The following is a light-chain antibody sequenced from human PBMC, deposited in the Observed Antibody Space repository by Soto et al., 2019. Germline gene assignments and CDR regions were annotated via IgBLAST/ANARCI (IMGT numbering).Light chain of an antibody. Sequence: DIQMTQSPSSLSASVVDRVTLTCQASQDISNYLNWYQQKPGQAPKLLIYDSSALETGVPSRFSGSGAGTDFTFTISSLQPEDFATYYCQQYDDLPLTFGGGAKVDIK. CDR2: DSS. CDR1: QDISNY. CDR3: QQYDDLPLT. J-gene: IGKJ4*01. V-gene: IGKV1-33*01.